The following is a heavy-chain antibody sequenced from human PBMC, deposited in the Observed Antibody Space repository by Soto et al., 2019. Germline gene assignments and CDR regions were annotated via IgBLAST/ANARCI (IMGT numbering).Heavy chain of an antibody. D-gene: IGHD2-2*01. Sequence: QVQLVESGGGVVQPGMSLTLSCAASAFSFSSHAMHWVRQAPGKGLEWVAVISDDGKNKFYADSVKGRFTISRDNVKNWLYLQMKSLRAGKTAFNYCGRDFCTSTNCHSGGIDYWGKGTLVTVPS. CDR3: GRDFCTSTNCHSGGIDY. CDR2: ISDDGKNK. J-gene: IGHJ4*02. CDR1: AFSFSSHA. V-gene: IGHV3-30*04.